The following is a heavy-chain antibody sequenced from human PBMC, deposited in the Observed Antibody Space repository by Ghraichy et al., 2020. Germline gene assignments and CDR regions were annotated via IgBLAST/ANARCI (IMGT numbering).Heavy chain of an antibody. CDR1: GFTFSSYS. V-gene: IGHV3-48*02. CDR2: ISSSNSTI. Sequence: GGSLRLSCAASGFTFSSYSMNWVRQAPGKGLEWVSYISSSNSTIYYADSVKGRFTISRDNAKNSLYLQMNSLRDEDTAVYYCARGGGRSSGSFPVAVCWYWGQGTLVTVSS. D-gene: IGHD3-10*01. CDR3: ARGGGRSSGSFPVAVCWY. J-gene: IGHJ4*02.